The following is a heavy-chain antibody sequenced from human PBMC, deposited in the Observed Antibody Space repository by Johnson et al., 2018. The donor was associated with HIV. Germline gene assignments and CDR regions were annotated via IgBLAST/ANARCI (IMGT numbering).Heavy chain of an antibody. V-gene: IGHV3-66*01. Sequence: MQLVESGGGLEQPGRSLRLSCEASGFTFDDYAMHWVRQAPGKGLEWVSVIYSGGSPYYADSVKGRFTISRDNSKNTLYLLINSLRAEDTAVYYCAREKPRLVQGVLDAFDIWGQGTMVTVSS. J-gene: IGHJ3*02. CDR3: AREKPRLVQGVLDAFDI. CDR2: IYSGGSP. D-gene: IGHD3-10*01. CDR1: GFTFDDYA.